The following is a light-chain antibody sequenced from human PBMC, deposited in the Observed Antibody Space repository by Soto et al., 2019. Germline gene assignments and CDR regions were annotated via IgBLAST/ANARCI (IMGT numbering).Light chain of an antibody. CDR1: SNDVGNGYDS. V-gene: IGLV2-14*01. CDR3: SSSAGSNNLGV. J-gene: IGLJ2*01. Sequence: QSALTQPASVSGSPGQSITISCTGTSNDVGNGYDSVSWYQHHPGKAPKLIIYEVVNRPSGVSNRFSGSKSGNTASLTISGLQAEDEADYYCSSSAGSNNLGVFGGGTKLTVL. CDR2: EVV.